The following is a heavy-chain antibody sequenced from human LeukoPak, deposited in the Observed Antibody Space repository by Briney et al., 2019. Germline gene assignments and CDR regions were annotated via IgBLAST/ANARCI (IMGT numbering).Heavy chain of an antibody. CDR1: GYTFTSYG. V-gene: IGHV1-2*02. D-gene: IGHD3-10*01. J-gene: IGHJ5*02. CDR3: ARASQTYYYGSGAGGFDP. Sequence: ASVKVSCKASGYTFTSYGISWVRQAPGQGLEWMGWINPNSGGTNYAQKFQGRVTMTRDTSISTAYMELSRLRSDDTAVYYCARASQTYYYGSGAGGFDPRGQGTLVTVSS. CDR2: INPNSGGT.